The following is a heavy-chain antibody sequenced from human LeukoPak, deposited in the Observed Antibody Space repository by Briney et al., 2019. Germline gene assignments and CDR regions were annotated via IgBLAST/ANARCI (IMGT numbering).Heavy chain of an antibody. CDR1: GGSISSYY. D-gene: IGHD3-22*01. J-gene: IGHJ4*02. V-gene: IGHV4-59*01. CDR2: IYYSGST. Sequence: SETLSLTCTVSGGSISSYYWSWIRQPPGKGLEWIGYIYYSGSTNSNPSLKSRVTISVDTSKNQFSLKLSSVTAADTAVYYCARGYYDSSGYLVDYFDYWGQGTLVTVSS. CDR3: ARGYYDSSGYLVDYFDY.